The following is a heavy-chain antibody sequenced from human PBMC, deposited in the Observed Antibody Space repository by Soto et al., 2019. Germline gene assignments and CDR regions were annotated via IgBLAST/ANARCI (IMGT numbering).Heavy chain of an antibody. Sequence: QVQLVESGGGVVQPGRSLRLSCAASGFTFSSYAMHWVRQAPGKGLEWVAVISYDGSNKYYADSVKGRFTISRDNSKNTLYLQMNSLRAEDTAVYYCAREGTEYYGSGSLDYWGQGTLVTVSS. CDR3: AREGTEYYGSGSLDY. V-gene: IGHV3-30-3*01. CDR2: ISYDGSNK. CDR1: GFTFSSYA. D-gene: IGHD3-10*01. J-gene: IGHJ4*02.